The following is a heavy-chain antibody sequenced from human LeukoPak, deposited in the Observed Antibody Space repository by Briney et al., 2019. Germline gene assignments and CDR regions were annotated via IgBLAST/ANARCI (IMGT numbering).Heavy chain of an antibody. CDR1: GYTFTSYG. CDR2: ISAYNGNT. CDR3: ARVPLPAAISLGSYDY. Sequence: ASVKVSCKASGYTFTSYGISWVRQAPGQGLEWMGWISAYNGNTNYAQKLQGRVTMTTDTSTSTAYMELRSLRSDGTAVYYCARVPLPAAISLGSYDYWGQGTLVTVSS. J-gene: IGHJ4*02. V-gene: IGHV1-18*01. D-gene: IGHD2-2*01.